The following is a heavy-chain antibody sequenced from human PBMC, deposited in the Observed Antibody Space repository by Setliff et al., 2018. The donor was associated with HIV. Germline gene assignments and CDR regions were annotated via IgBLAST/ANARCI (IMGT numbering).Heavy chain of an antibody. J-gene: IGHJ6*03. CDR3: ARVNGSWYERVLNYYYYMDV. CDR1: GGTFRKYS. CDR2: IVPIFGTT. V-gene: IGHV1-69*13. D-gene: IGHD6-13*01. Sequence: SVKVSCKVSGGTFRKYSMNWIRQAPGQGLEWMGGIVPIFGTTKYAQKFQGRVTITADESTSTVYMALSSLTSEDTAVYYCARVNGSWYERVLNYYYYMDVWGKGTTVTVSS.